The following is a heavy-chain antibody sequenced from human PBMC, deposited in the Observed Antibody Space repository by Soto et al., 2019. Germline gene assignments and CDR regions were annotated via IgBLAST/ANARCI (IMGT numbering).Heavy chain of an antibody. CDR1: VGTFSSYS. CDR3: AREIRQYYDILPGYPGHNWFDP. J-gene: IGHJ5*02. Sequence: ASVNVSCKASVGTFSSYSISWVLQAPGQGLEWMGGIIPIFGTANYAQKFQGRVTITADESTSTAYMELSSLRSEDTAVYYCAREIRQYYDILPGYPGHNWFDPWGQGTLVTVSS. D-gene: IGHD3-9*01. CDR2: IIPIFGTA. V-gene: IGHV1-69*13.